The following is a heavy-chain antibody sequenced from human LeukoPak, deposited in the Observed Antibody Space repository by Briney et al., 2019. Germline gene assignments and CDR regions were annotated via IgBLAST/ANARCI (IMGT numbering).Heavy chain of an antibody. CDR1: GFTFSSYA. J-gene: IGHJ4*02. CDR3: AKGSSSGWPYFFDY. Sequence: GGSLRLSCAASGFTFSSYALSWVRQAPGKELEWFSAISGGSGSSTYYADAVKGRFTISRDNSKTTLYLQMNSLRAEDTAVYYCAKGSSSGWPYFFDYWGQGTLVTVSS. V-gene: IGHV3-23*01. D-gene: IGHD6-19*01. CDR2: ISGGSGSST.